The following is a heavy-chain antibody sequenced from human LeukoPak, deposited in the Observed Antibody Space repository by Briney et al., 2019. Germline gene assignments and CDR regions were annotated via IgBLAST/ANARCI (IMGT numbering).Heavy chain of an antibody. Sequence: PGGSLRLSCTASGFTFSSYAMNWVRQAPGKGLEWVSAISGSGGSTYYADSVKGRFTISRDNSKNTLYLRMNSLRAEDTAVYYCAKGQYQLLHGSFDYWGQGTLVTVSS. D-gene: IGHD2-2*01. V-gene: IGHV3-23*01. CDR2: ISGSGGST. CDR1: GFTFSSYA. J-gene: IGHJ4*02. CDR3: AKGQYQLLHGSFDY.